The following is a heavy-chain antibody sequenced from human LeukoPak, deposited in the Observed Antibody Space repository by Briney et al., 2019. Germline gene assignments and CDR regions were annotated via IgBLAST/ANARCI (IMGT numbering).Heavy chain of an antibody. D-gene: IGHD5-18*01. Sequence: SETLSLTCSVSGDSISTYYWSWIRQPPGKALEWIGYVYYSGSTDYNPSLKSRVTISVDTSKKQFSLNLNSVTAADTAVYYCSASKQLWLRGLFDYWGQGTLVTVSS. CDR2: VYYSGST. J-gene: IGHJ4*02. CDR1: GDSISTYY. V-gene: IGHV4-59*01. CDR3: SASKQLWLRGLFDY.